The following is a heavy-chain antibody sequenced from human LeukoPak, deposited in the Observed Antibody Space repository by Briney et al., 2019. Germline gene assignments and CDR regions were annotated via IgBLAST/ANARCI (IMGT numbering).Heavy chain of an antibody. D-gene: IGHD3-10*01. CDR2: ISSSGSTI. V-gene: IGHV3-48*04. CDR3: ARDAEYYYGSGSYYAY. Sequence: GGSLRLSCAASGFTFSSYSMNWVRQAPGKGLEWVSYISSSGSTIYYADSVKGRFTISRDNAKNSLYLQMNSLRAEDTAVYYCARDAEYYYGSGSYYAYWGQGTLVTVSS. J-gene: IGHJ4*02. CDR1: GFTFSSYS.